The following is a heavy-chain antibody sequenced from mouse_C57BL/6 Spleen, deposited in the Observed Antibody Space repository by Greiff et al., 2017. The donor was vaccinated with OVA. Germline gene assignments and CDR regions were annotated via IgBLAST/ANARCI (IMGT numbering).Heavy chain of an antibody. J-gene: IGHJ2*01. CDR1: GYTFTTYP. V-gene: IGHV1-47*01. CDR2: FHPYNDDT. D-gene: IGHD1-1*01. CDR3: ARGTTVVGYFDY. Sequence: VKLMEPGAELVKPGASVKMSCKASGYTFTTYPIEWMKQNHGKSLEWIGNFHPYNDDTKYNEKFKGKATMTVEKSSSTVYLELSRLTSNDSAVYYCARGTTVVGYFDYWGQSTTLTVSS.